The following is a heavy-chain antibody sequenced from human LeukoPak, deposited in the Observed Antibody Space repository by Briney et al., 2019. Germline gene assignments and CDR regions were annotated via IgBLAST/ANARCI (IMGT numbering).Heavy chain of an antibody. CDR1: GFTFSSYS. J-gene: IGHJ4*02. CDR3: ARDVGYCSGTACYSRYFDH. CDR2: ISSGDNYR. V-gene: IGHV3-21*06. Sequence: GGSLRLSCAASGFTFSSYSINWVRQAPGKGLEWVSSISSGDNYRYYIDSVKGRFTISRDNANNLLYLQMNSLRAEDTAVYYCARDVGYCSGTACYSRYFDHWGQGTLVTASS. D-gene: IGHD2-2*01.